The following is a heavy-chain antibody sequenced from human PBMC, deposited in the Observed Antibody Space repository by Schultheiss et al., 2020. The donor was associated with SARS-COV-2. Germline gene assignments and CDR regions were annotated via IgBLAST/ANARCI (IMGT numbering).Heavy chain of an antibody. CDR1: GGSFSGYY. CDR2: IYYSGST. CDR3: AWYYDILTGLDY. J-gene: IGHJ4*02. D-gene: IGHD3-9*01. Sequence: SETLSLTCAVYGGSFSGYYWSWIRQPPGKGLEWIGYIYYSGSTNYNPSLKSRVTISVDTSKNQFSLKLSSVTAADTAVYYCAWYYDILTGLDYWGQGTLVTVSS. V-gene: IGHV4-59*08.